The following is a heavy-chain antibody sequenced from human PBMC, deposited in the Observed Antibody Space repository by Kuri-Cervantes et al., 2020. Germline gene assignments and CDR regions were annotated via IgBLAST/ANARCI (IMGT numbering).Heavy chain of an antibody. V-gene: IGHV1-46*01. CDR1: GYTFTSYC. J-gene: IGHJ4*02. D-gene: IGHD2-21*01. CDR2: INPSGGST. CDR3: ARAGGCGGLNPLHFDY. Sequence: ASVKVSCKASGYTFTSYCMHWVRQAPGQGLEWMGIINPSGGSTSYAQKFQGRVTMTRDTSTSTVYMELSSLRSEDTAVYCCARAGGCGGLNPLHFDYWGQGTLVTVSS.